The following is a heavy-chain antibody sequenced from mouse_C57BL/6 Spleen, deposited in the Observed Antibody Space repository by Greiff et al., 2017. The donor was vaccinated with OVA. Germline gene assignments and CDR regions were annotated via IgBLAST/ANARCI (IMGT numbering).Heavy chain of an antibody. CDR3: ARGGTKYFDY. V-gene: IGHV3-6*01. CDR2: ISYDGSN. J-gene: IGHJ2*01. Sequence: EVKLQESGPGLVKPSQSLSLTCSVTGYSITSGYYWNWIRQFPGNKLEWMGYISYDGSNNYNPSLKNRISITRDTSKNQFFLKLNSVTTEDTATYYSARGGTKYFDYWGKGTTLTVAS. CDR1: GYSITSGYY. D-gene: IGHD3-3*01.